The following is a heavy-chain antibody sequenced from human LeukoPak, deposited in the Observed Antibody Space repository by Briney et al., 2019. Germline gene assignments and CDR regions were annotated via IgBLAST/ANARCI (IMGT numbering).Heavy chain of an antibody. CDR2: INPNSGGT. Sequence: ASVKVSCKASGYTFTGYYMHWVRQAPGQGLEWMGWINPNSGGTNYAQKFQGRVTMTRDTSISTAYMELSSLRSEDTAVYYCARGPGYCSSTSCYYHFDYWGQGTLVTVSS. D-gene: IGHD2-2*01. CDR1: GYTFTGYY. J-gene: IGHJ4*02. CDR3: ARGPGYCSSTSCYYHFDY. V-gene: IGHV1-2*02.